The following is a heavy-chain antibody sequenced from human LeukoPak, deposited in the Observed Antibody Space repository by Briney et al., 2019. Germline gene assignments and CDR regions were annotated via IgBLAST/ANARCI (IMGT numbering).Heavy chain of an antibody. CDR3: ARGVTTRYYYYYMDV. V-gene: IGHV4-31*03. CDR2: IYYSGRT. CDR1: GGSISSGGYY. J-gene: IGHJ6*03. Sequence: PSETLSLTCTVSGGSISSGGYYWSWIRQHPGKGLEWIGYIYYSGRTYYNPSLKSRVTISVDTSKNQFSLKLSSVTAADTAVYYCARGVTTRYYYYYMDVWGKGTTVTVSS. D-gene: IGHD3-22*01.